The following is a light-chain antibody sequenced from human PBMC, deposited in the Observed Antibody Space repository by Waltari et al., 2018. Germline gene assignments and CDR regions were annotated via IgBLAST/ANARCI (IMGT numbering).Light chain of an antibody. CDR2: DAS. CDR3: QQYSGFSSRT. Sequence: DIQMTQSPSTLSPSVGDTVTITCRASQSISDYLAWYQQKPGKAPKLLIYDASTLKNGVPSRFSGSVSGTEFTLTISSLQPDDFATYYCQQYSGFSSRTFGQGTKVEIK. J-gene: IGKJ1*01. CDR1: QSISDY. V-gene: IGKV1-5*01.